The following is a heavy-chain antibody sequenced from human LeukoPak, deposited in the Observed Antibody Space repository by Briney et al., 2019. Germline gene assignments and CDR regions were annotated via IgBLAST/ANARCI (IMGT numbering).Heavy chain of an antibody. CDR2: IYSGGST. J-gene: IGHJ6*03. V-gene: IGHV3-53*05. Sequence: GGSLRLSCAASGFTVSSNYMSWVRQAPGKGLEWVSVIYSGGSTYYADSVKGRFTISRDNSKNTLYLQMNSLRAEDTAVYYCARDGTYSSSWYYYYYYMDVWGKGTTVTVSS. CDR1: GFTVSSNY. D-gene: IGHD6-13*01. CDR3: ARDGTYSSSWYYYYYYMDV.